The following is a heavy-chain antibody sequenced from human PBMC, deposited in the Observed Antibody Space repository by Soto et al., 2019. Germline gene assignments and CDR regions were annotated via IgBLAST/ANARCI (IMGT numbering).Heavy chain of an antibody. J-gene: IGHJ4*02. V-gene: IGHV3-33*01. CDR3: ARDMVGATTPGLDY. CDR1: GFTFSSYG. Sequence: QPGGSLRLACAASGFTFSSYGMHWVRQAPGKGLEWVAVIWYDGSNKYYADSVKGRFTISRDNSKNTLYLQMNSLRAEDTAVYYCARDMVGATTPGLDYWGQGTLVTVSS. CDR2: IWYDGSNK. D-gene: IGHD1-26*01.